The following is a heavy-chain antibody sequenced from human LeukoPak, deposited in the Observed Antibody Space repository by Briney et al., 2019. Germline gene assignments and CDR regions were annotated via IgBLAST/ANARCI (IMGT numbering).Heavy chain of an antibody. Sequence: GGSLRLSCAASGFTFSSYWMSWVRQAPGKGLEWVANIKQDGSEKYYVDSVKGRFTISRDNAKNSLYLQMNSLRAEDTAVYYCARQGEYYDFWSGYYYYYMDVWGKGTTVTVSS. CDR3: ARQGEYYDFWSGYYYYYMDV. D-gene: IGHD3-3*01. V-gene: IGHV3-7*01. CDR2: IKQDGSEK. J-gene: IGHJ6*03. CDR1: GFTFSSYW.